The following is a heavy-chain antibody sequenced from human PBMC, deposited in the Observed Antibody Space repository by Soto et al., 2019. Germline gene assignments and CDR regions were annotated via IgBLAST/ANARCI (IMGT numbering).Heavy chain of an antibody. D-gene: IGHD2-2*01. CDR3: TTTVWYCSSTSCYADYYGMDV. CDR2: IKSKTDGGTT. Sequence: PGGSLRLSCAASGFTFSNAWMNWVRQAPGKGLEWVGRIKSKTDGGTTDYAAPVKGRFTISRDDSKNTLYLQMNSLKTEDTAVYYCTTTVWYCSSTSCYADYYGMDVWGQGTTVTVSS. J-gene: IGHJ6*02. CDR1: GFTFSNAW. V-gene: IGHV3-15*07.